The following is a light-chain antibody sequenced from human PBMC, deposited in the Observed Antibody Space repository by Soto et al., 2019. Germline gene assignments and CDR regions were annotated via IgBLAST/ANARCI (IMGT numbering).Light chain of an antibody. V-gene: IGLV1-47*01. CDR3: ATWDASLSGWV. Sequence: QSVLTQPLSASGTPGQRVTISCSGSTSNIRSNYVYWYQQLPGTAPKLLIYRNNQRPSGVPDRFSGSKSGTSASLAISGLRSEDEADYYCATWDASLSGWVFGGGTKLTVL. CDR1: TSNIRSNY. J-gene: IGLJ3*02. CDR2: RNN.